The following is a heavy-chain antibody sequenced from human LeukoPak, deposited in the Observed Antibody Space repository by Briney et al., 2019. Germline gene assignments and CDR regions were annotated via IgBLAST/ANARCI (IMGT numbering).Heavy chain of an antibody. V-gene: IGHV4-38-2*02. Sequence: SETLSLSCTVSGYSISSGYYWGWIRQPPGKGLEWIGSIYHSGSTYYNPSLKSRVTISVDTSKNQFSLKLSSVTAADTAVYYCPREGRGYSYGYIDYWGQGTLVTVSS. CDR3: PREGRGYSYGYIDY. J-gene: IGHJ4*02. CDR2: IYHSGST. CDR1: GYSISSGYY. D-gene: IGHD5-18*01.